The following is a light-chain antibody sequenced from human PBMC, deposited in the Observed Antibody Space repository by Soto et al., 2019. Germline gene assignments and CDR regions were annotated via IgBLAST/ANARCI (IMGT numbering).Light chain of an antibody. Sequence: ASVGDRVTITCRASQSVSTWLAWYQQKPGKPPKLLIYKASILQSGVSSRFSGSGSGTDFTLTISGLQPDDFAIYDCQQFAGYPVTCGGGTRVDIK. CDR2: KAS. J-gene: IGKJ4*01. CDR3: QQFAGYPVT. V-gene: IGKV1-5*03. CDR1: QSVSTW.